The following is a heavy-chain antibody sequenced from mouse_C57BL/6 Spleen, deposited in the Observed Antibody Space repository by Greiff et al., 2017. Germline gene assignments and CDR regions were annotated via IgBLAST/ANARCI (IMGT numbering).Heavy chain of an antibody. CDR3: ASTVVFDY. Sequence: QVQLKQPGAELVKPGASVKLSCKASGYTFTSYWMQWVKQRPGQGLEWIGEIDPSDSYTNYNQKFKGKAQLTVDTSSSTAYMQLSSLTSEDSAVYYCASTVVFDYWGQGTTLTVSS. D-gene: IGHD1-1*01. CDR2: IDPSDSYT. V-gene: IGHV1-50*01. J-gene: IGHJ2*01. CDR1: GYTFTSYW.